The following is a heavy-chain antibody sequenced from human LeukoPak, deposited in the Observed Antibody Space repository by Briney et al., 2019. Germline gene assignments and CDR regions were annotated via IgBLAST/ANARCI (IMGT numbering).Heavy chain of an antibody. D-gene: IGHD3-16*01. Sequence: PLETLSLTCSVSGDSISSSSWSWIRQSPGKGLEWIGFMYYSGSSHYNPSLKRRVTISLDMSKNQFSLKLTSVTAADTAVYYCARQGYHDYVWGSYEIDIWGRGTMVTVSS. CDR3: ARQGYHDYVWGSYEIDI. CDR2: MYYSGSS. J-gene: IGHJ3*02. CDR1: GDSISSSS. V-gene: IGHV4-59*08.